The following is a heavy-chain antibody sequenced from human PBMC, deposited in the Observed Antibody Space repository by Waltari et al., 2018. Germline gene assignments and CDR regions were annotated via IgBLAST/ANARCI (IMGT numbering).Heavy chain of an antibody. CDR2: IYHSGST. Sequence: QVQLQESGPGLVKPSETLSLTCAVSGYSISSGYYWGWIRQPPGKGLEWIGSIYHSGSTYYNPSLKSRVTISVDTSKNQFSLKLSSVTAADTAVYYCVRVGGAYDFWSGYYPYYFDYWGQGTLVTVSS. CDR3: VRVGGAYDFWSGYYPYYFDY. J-gene: IGHJ4*02. V-gene: IGHV4-38-2*01. D-gene: IGHD3-3*01. CDR1: GYSISSGYY.